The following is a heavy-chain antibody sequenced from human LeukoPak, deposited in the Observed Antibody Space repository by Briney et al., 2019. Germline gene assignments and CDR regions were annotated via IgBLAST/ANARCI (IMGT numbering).Heavy chain of an antibody. Sequence: GASVKVSCKASGYTFTSYGISWVRQAPGQGLEWMGGIIPIFGTANYAQKFQGRVTITADKSTSTAYMELSSLRSEDTAVYYCARVRERFSGGHSHYYYYYMDVWGKGTTVTVSS. V-gene: IGHV1-69*06. CDR3: ARVRERFSGGHSHYYYYYMDV. D-gene: IGHD3-10*01. J-gene: IGHJ6*03. CDR1: GYTFTSYG. CDR2: IIPIFGTA.